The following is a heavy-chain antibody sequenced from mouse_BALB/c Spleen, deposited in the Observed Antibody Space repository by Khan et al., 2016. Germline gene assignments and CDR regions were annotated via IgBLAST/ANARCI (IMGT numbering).Heavy chain of an antibody. CDR2: IYPGDGDT. Sequence: VQLQESGAELVRPGSSVMISCKASGFAFSSYWMNWVKQRPGQGLEWIGQIYPGDGDTNYNGKFKGKATLTADKSSSTAYMQLSSLTSEDSAVYFCARGTPFANWGQGTLVTVSA. CDR1: GFAFSSYW. V-gene: IGHV1-80*01. J-gene: IGHJ3*01. CDR3: ARGTPFAN. D-gene: IGHD2-14*01.